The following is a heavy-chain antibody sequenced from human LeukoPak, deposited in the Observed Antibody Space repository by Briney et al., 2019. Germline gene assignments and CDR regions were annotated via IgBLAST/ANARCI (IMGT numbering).Heavy chain of an antibody. CDR3: TRESGAFSPFGF. V-gene: IGHV4-31*03. Sequence: PSETLSLTCTVSGGSISSGGHYWSWIRQHPGKGLEWIGYIYYSGSTYYNPSLKSRVNMSIDKSKNQLSLELTSVTAADTAIYYCTRESGAFSPFGFWGQGTLVTVSS. CDR2: IYYSGST. D-gene: IGHD1-26*01. CDR1: GGSISSGGHY. J-gene: IGHJ4*02.